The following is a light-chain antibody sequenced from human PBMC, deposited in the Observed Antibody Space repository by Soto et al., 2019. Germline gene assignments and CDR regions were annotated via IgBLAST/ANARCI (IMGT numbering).Light chain of an antibody. J-gene: IGKJ2*01. Sequence: EIVMTQSPATLSVSSGGRATLSCRASQSVSSNLAWYQQKPGQAPRLRIYGASTRATGIPGRFSGSGSGTEFTLTISSLQSEDFAIYYCQQYNYWPPKYTFGQGTKLEIK. CDR2: GAS. CDR3: QQYNYWPPKYT. CDR1: QSVSSN. V-gene: IGKV3-15*01.